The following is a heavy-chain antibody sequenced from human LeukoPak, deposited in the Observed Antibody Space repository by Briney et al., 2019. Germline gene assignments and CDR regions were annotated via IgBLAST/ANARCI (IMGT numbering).Heavy chain of an antibody. V-gene: IGHV4-59*01. D-gene: IGHD2-15*01. CDR3: ARLVDCSGGSCYYVFDI. CDR2: IYYSGST. J-gene: IGHJ3*02. Sequence: SETLSLTCTVSGGSISGYYWSWIRQPPGKGLEWIGYIYYSGSTNYNPSLKSRVTISVDTSKNQFSLKLSSVTAADTAVYYCARLVDCSGGSCYYVFDIWGQGTMVTVSS. CDR1: GGSISGYY.